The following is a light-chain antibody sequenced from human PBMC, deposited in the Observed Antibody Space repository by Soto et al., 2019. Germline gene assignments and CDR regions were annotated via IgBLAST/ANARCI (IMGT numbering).Light chain of an antibody. Sequence: SVLTQPPSVSGTPGQTVTISCSGSSSNIGKDFVSWYQQFPGTAPKLLIYTDNQRPSGVPDRFSGSKSGTSASLAISGLRSEDEATYYFSTWDDSLSGLVILGGGTKVTVL. CDR2: TDN. CDR1: SSNIGKDF. V-gene: IGLV1-47*01. J-gene: IGLJ2*01. CDR3: STWDDSLSGLVI.